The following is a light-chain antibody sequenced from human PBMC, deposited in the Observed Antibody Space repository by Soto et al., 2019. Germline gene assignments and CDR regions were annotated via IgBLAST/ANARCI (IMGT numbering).Light chain of an antibody. V-gene: IGKV1-5*03. Sequence: DIQMTQSPSTLSGSVGDRVTITCRASQTISSWLAWYQQKPGKAPKLLIYKASTLKSGVPSRFSCSGSGTEFPLTISSLQPDDFATYYCQHYYSYSEAFGQGTKVVLK. CDR3: QHYYSYSEA. J-gene: IGKJ1*01. CDR1: QTISSW. CDR2: KAS.